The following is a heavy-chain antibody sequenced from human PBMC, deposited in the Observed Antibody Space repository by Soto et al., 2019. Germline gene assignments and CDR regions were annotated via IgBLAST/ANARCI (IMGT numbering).Heavy chain of an antibody. D-gene: IGHD3-10*01. CDR2: IYYSGST. J-gene: IGHJ5*02. Sequence: PSETLSLTCTVSGGSISSSSYYWGWIRQPPGKGLEWIGSIYYSGSTYYNPSLKSRVTISVDTSKNQFSLKLSSVTAADTAVYYCARLPRQGDFWFDPWGQGTLVTVSS. V-gene: IGHV4-39*01. CDR3: ARLPRQGDFWFDP. CDR1: GGSISSSSYY.